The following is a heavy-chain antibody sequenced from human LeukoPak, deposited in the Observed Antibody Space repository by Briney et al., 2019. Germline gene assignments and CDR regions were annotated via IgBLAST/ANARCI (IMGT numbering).Heavy chain of an antibody. D-gene: IGHD3-9*01. CDR1: GYTFNRYG. CDR2: INAYNANT. Sequence: ASVKVSCKASGYTFNRYGITWVRQARGQGLEWMGWINAYNANTNYAQKVQGRVTMTTDTSTSTAYMELRSLRSDDTAVYYCARGEDYDILTGYWVWGQGTLVTVSS. J-gene: IGHJ4*02. V-gene: IGHV1-18*01. CDR3: ARGEDYDILTGYWV.